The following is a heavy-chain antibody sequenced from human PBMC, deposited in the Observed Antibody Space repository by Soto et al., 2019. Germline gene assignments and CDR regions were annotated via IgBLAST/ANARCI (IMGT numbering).Heavy chain of an antibody. Sequence: PSETLSLTCAVSGGSISSTTYYWAWIRQPPGKGLEWVATIYYSGATYYNPSLKSRLTISIDTSKNQISLRLSSVTAADTAMYYCARYYDTSNRPYFHHWGQGTRVTVSS. D-gene: IGHD3-22*01. CDR1: GGSISSTTYY. CDR2: IYYSGAT. J-gene: IGHJ1*01. V-gene: IGHV4-39*01. CDR3: ARYYDTSNRPYFHH.